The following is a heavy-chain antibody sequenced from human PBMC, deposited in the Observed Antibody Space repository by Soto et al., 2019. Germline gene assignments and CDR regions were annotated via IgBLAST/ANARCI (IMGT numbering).Heavy chain of an antibody. D-gene: IGHD6-6*01. V-gene: IGHV5-51*01. Sequence: PGESLKISWNGSGYSFTSYWIGGVRQMPGKGLEWMGIIYPGDSDTRYSPSFQGQVTISADKSISTAYLQWSSLKASDTAMYYGARLTRPFYAFDIWGQGTMVTVSS. CDR3: ARLTRPFYAFDI. J-gene: IGHJ3*02. CDR1: GYSFTSYW. CDR2: IYPGDSDT.